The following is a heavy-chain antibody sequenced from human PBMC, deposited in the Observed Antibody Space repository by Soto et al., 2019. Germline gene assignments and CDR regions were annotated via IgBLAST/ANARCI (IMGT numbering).Heavy chain of an antibody. V-gene: IGHV3-9*01. Sequence: GGSLRLSCAASGFTFDDYAMHWVRQAPGKGLEWVSGISWNSGSIGYADSVKGRFTISRDNAKNSLYLQMNSLRAEDTALYYCAKARNVLRFLEWLFDYWGQGTLVTVSS. CDR1: GFTFDDYA. CDR3: AKARNVLRFLEWLFDY. CDR2: ISWNSGSI. J-gene: IGHJ4*02. D-gene: IGHD3-3*01.